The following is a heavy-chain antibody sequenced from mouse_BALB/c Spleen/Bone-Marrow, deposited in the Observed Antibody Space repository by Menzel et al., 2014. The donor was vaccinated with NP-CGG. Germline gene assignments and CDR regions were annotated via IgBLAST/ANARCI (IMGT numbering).Heavy chain of an antibody. CDR1: GYTFTEST. CDR3: ARRDYGPAWFTY. Sequence: VQLQQSGPELVKPGASVKISCKTSGYTFTESTINWVKQSHGKSLEWIGGINPNNGATGYNQKFKGKATLTVDKSSSTACLELRSLTSDDSAVYYCARRDYGPAWFTYWGQGTLVTVSA. D-gene: IGHD1-1*01. V-gene: IGHV1-18*01. J-gene: IGHJ3*01. CDR2: INPNNGAT.